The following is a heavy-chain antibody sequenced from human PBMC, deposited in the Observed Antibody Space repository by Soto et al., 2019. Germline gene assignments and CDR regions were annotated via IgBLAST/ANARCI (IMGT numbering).Heavy chain of an antibody. D-gene: IGHD6-6*01. Sequence: PGGSLRLSCAASGFNFSSYWMSWVRQAPGKGLEWVANIKPDGSEKYYVDSVRGRFTISRDNVENSLNLQMNSLRAEDAALYYCARDEARPLGYWGQGTLVTVSS. J-gene: IGHJ4*02. CDR1: GFNFSSYW. CDR2: IKPDGSEK. V-gene: IGHV3-7*01. CDR3: ARDEARPLGY.